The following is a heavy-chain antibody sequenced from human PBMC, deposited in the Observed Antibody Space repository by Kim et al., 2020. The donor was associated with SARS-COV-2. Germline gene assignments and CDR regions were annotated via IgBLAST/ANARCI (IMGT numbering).Heavy chain of an antibody. CDR2: ISYDGSNK. Sequence: GGSLRLSCAASGFTFSSYAMHWVRQAPGKGLEWVAVISYDGSNKYYADSVKGRFTISRDNSKNTLYLQMNSLRAEDTAVYYCARDLGDTTMVGGPDYWGQGTLVTVSS. V-gene: IGHV3-30*04. J-gene: IGHJ4*02. D-gene: IGHD5-18*01. CDR3: ARDLGDTTMVGGPDY. CDR1: GFTFSSYA.